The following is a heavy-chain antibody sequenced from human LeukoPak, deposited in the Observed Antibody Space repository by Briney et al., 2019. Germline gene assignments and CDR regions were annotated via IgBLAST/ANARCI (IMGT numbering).Heavy chain of an antibody. CDR1: GGSFSDYY. J-gene: IGHJ6*03. Sequence: SETLSLTCAIYGGSFSDYYWSWIRQPPGRGLEWIGEINNRGSTNYNPSLKSRVTISVDTSKNQFSLKLISVTAADTAVYYCARRGPLYSGSFALYHYYYMDVWGKGTTVTVSS. CDR2: INNRGST. CDR3: ARRGPLYSGSFALYHYYYMDV. V-gene: IGHV4-34*01. D-gene: IGHD1-26*01.